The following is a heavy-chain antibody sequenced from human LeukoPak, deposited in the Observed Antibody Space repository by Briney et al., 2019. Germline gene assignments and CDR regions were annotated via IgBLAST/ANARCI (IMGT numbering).Heavy chain of an antibody. CDR1: GYTFTGYY. Sequence: ASVKVSCKASGYTFTGYYMHWVRRAPGQGLEWMGWINPNSGGTNYAQKFQGRVTMTRDTSISTAYMELSRLRSDDTAVYYCARVGDWGSPACDYWGQGTLVTVSS. V-gene: IGHV1-2*02. J-gene: IGHJ4*02. D-gene: IGHD7-27*01. CDR3: ARVGDWGSPACDY. CDR2: INPNSGGT.